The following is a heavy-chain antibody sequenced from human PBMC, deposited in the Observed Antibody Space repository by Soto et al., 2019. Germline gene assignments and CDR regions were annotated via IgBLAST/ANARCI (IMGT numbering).Heavy chain of an antibody. D-gene: IGHD4-17*01. V-gene: IGHV3-74*03. CDR3: AREPRASNGDYINSYYYYMDV. CDR2: IKTDGSRT. CDR1: GFAFTSYR. Sequence: EVRLVESGGGLVQPGGSLRLSCVASGFAFTSYRMHWVRQAPGKGLVWVSRIKTDGSRTTYADSVKGRFTISRDNAKNTLYLQMNSLRAEDTAVYYCAREPRASNGDYINSYYYYMDVWGTGTTVTVSS. J-gene: IGHJ6*03.